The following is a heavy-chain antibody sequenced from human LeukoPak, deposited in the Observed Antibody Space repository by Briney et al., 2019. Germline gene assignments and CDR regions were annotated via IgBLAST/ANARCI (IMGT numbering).Heavy chain of an antibody. CDR2: IYHSGST. CDR1: GGSISSNNW. J-gene: IGHJ3*02. V-gene: IGHV4-4*02. D-gene: IGHD1-14*01. Sequence: SETLSLTCAVSGGSISSNNWWGWVRQPPGKGLEWIGEIYHSGSTNYNPSLKSRVTISVDTSKNQFSLKLSSVTAADTAVYYCARQPGPWSDAFDIWGQGTMVTVSS. CDR3: ARQPGPWSDAFDI.